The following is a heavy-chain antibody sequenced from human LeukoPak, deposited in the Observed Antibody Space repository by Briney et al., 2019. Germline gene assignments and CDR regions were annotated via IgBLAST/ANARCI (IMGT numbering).Heavy chain of an antibody. CDR1: GYTFSTYW. CDR2: IYPGDSDP. D-gene: IGHD6-13*01. CDR3: VRHGLGSSWFGFDY. V-gene: IGHV5-51*01. J-gene: IGHJ4*02. Sequence: GESLKISCKGSGYTFSTYWIGWVRQMPGKGLEWMGIIYPGDSDPRYSPSFQGQVTISDDRSISTAYLQWSSLKASGSAMYYCVRHGLGSSWFGFDYWGQGTLVTVSS.